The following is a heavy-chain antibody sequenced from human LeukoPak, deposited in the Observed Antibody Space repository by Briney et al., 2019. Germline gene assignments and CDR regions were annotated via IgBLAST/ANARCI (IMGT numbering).Heavy chain of an antibody. J-gene: IGHJ4*02. D-gene: IGHD4-17*01. CDR3: ARQAFDYGDYFDY. Sequence: SETLSLTCTVSGGSISSYYWTWIRQPPGKGLEWIGYIYYSGSTNYNPSLKSRVTISVDTSKNQFSLKLISVTAADTAVYYYARQAFDYGDYFDYWGQGTLVTVSS. V-gene: IGHV4-59*01. CDR1: GGSISSYY. CDR2: IYYSGST.